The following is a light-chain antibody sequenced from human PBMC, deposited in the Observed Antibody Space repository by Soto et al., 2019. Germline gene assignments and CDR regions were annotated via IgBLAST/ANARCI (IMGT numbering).Light chain of an antibody. Sequence: QAVVTQPPSASGTPGQRVTISCSGGSSNIGSNPVHWYQQLPGTAPKLLFYSHDHRPSGVPDRFSGSKSDTSASLAISGLQSEDEADYYCAVWDDTLIGWVFGGGTKLTVL. J-gene: IGLJ3*02. CDR2: SHD. CDR1: SSNIGSNP. CDR3: AVWDDTLIGWV. V-gene: IGLV1-44*01.